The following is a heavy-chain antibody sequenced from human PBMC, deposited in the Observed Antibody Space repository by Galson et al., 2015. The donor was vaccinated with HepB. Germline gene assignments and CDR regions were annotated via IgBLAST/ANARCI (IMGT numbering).Heavy chain of an antibody. D-gene: IGHD6-19*01. CDR2: ISSSSSYI. V-gene: IGHV3-21*01. Sequence: SLRLSCAASGFTFSSYSMNWVRQAPGKGLEWVSSISSSSSYIYYADSVKGRFTISRDNAKNSLYLQMNSLRAEDTAVYYCARDQIAVAGHSGYGMDVWGQGTTVTVSS. CDR1: GFTFSSYS. CDR3: ARDQIAVAGHSGYGMDV. J-gene: IGHJ6*02.